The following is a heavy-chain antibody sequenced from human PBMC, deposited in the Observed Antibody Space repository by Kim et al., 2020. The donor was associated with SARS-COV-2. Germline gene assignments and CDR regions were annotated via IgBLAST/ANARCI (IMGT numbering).Heavy chain of an antibody. CDR2: IYYSGST. J-gene: IGHJ5*02. Sequence: SETLSLTCTVSGGSISSSSYYWGWIRQPPGKGLEWIGSIYYSGSTYYNPSLKSRVTISVDTSKNQFSLKLSSVTAADTAVYYCARPLGGTLRFSNWFDPWGQGTLVTVSS. D-gene: IGHD3-3*01. CDR3: ARPLGGTLRFSNWFDP. CDR1: GGSISSSSYY. V-gene: IGHV4-39*01.